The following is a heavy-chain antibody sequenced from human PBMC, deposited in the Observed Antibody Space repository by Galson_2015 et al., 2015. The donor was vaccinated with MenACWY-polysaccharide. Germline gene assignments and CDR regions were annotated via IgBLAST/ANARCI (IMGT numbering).Heavy chain of an antibody. CDR2: SA. D-gene: IGHD1-26*01. J-gene: IGHJ5*02. CDR3: VREPIYSGSFGWFDP. Sequence: SANHNPSLTGRVTVSIDTSKNQFSLRLNSVTPADTAVYFCVREPIYSGSFGWFDPWGQGTLVTVSS. V-gene: IGHV4-4*07.